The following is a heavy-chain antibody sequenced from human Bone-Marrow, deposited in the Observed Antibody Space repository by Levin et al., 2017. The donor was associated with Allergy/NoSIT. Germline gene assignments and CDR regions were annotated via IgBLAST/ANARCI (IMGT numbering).Heavy chain of an antibody. Sequence: SVKVSCKASGGTFSSYAISWVRQAPGQGLEWMGGIIPIFGTANYAQKFQGRVTITADESTSTAYMELSSLRSEDTAVYYCARDGYYYDSSGYDGLFDYWGQGTLVTVSS. CDR2: IIPIFGTA. D-gene: IGHD3-22*01. CDR3: ARDGYYYDSSGYDGLFDY. CDR1: GGTFSSYA. J-gene: IGHJ4*02. V-gene: IGHV1-69*13.